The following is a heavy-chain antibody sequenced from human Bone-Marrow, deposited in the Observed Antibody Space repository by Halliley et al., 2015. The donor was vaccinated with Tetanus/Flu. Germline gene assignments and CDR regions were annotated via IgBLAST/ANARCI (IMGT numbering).Heavy chain of an antibody. D-gene: IGHD2-15*01. CDR3: ARGGGSWNAGYYYGMDV. V-gene: IGHV3-7*03. CDR2: NEGGTEK. Sequence: NEGGTEKYYVGSVKGRFTISRDNAEKLLYLQMNSLRAEDTAVYYCARGGGSWNAGYYYGMDVWGQGTTVTVSS. J-gene: IGHJ6*02.